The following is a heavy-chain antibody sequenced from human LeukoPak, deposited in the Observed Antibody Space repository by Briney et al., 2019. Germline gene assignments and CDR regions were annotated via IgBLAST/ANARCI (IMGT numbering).Heavy chain of an antibody. CDR2: INPNSGGT. J-gene: IGHJ3*02. CDR1: GYTFTGYY. Sequence: GASVKVSCKASGYTFTGYYMHWVRQAPGQGLEWMGWINPNSGGTNYAQKFQGRVTMTRDTSISTAYMELSRLRSDDTAVYYCATAPFTYYYYDSSNGAFDIWGQGTMVTVSS. D-gene: IGHD3-22*01. V-gene: IGHV1-2*02. CDR3: ATAPFTYYYYDSSNGAFDI.